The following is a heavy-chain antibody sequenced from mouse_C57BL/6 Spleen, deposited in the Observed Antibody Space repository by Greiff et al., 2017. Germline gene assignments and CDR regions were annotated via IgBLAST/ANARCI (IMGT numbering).Heavy chain of an antibody. CDR1: GYTFTSYW. V-gene: IGHV1-59*01. J-gene: IGHJ2*01. Sequence: QVQLQQPGAELVRPGTSVKLSCKASGYTFTSYWMHWVKQRPGQGLEWIGVIDPSDSYTNYNQKFKGKATLTVDTSSSTAYMQLSSLTSEDSAVYYCARGGATTVPLDYWGQGTTLTVSS. CDR3: ARGGATTVPLDY. D-gene: IGHD1-1*01. CDR2: IDPSDSYT.